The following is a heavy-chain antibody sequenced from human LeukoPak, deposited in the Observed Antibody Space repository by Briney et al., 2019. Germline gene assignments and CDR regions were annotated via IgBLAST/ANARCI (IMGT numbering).Heavy chain of an antibody. J-gene: IGHJ6*03. CDR2: IYVTGN. D-gene: IGHD3-16*02. Sequence: SETLSLTCTVSGGSIGTYYWSWVRQSPGKGLEWIGYIYVTGNRYNPYLQSRVTISVDTSRNQFFLKVSSVTAADTAVYYCARHIGGGIEDMDVWGKGTKVTVSS. CDR1: GGSIGTYY. CDR3: ARHIGGGIEDMDV. V-gene: IGHV4-59*08.